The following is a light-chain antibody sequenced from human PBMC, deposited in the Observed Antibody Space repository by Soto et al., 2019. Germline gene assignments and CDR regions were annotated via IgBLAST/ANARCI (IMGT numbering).Light chain of an antibody. CDR1: SSDVGGYDY. Sequence: QSVLTQPPSASGSPGQSVTISCTGTSSDVGGYDYVSWYQQHPGKAPKLMIYEVTIRPSGVSDRFSGSKSGNTASLTVSGLQAEDEADEYCSSYTGGNPSYVFGTGTKVTVL. CDR3: SSYTGGNPSYV. CDR2: EVT. V-gene: IGLV2-8*01. J-gene: IGLJ1*01.